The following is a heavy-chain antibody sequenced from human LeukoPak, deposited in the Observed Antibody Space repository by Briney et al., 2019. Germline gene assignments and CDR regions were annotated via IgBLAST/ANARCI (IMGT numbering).Heavy chain of an antibody. CDR3: ASRGRRFAPGY. J-gene: IGHJ4*02. CDR1: GGSISSSSYY. CDR2: IYYSGST. Sequence: SETLSLTCTVSGGSISSSSYYWGWIRQPPGKGLEWIGSIYYSGSTYYNPSLKSRVTISVDTSKNQFSLKLSSVTAADTAVYYCASRGRRFAPGYWGQGTLVTVSS. D-gene: IGHD3-3*01. V-gene: IGHV4-39*01.